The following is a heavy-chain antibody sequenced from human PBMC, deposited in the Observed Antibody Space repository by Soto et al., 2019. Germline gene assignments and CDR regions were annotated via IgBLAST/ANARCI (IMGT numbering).Heavy chain of an antibody. CDR3: ARAEYYDTHRAFDN. D-gene: IGHD3-22*01. Sequence: QVQLQESGPGLVKPSETLSPTCTVSGGSVSSGSYYWSWIRQPPGKGLEWFGYIYYSGSTNYNPSPKSRVVTSVVTTKNQSSPMLRTLAAAETAVYYCARAEYYDTHRAFDNWGQGTMVTVSS. CDR2: IYYSGST. V-gene: IGHV4-61*01. CDR1: GGSVSSGSYY. J-gene: IGHJ3*02.